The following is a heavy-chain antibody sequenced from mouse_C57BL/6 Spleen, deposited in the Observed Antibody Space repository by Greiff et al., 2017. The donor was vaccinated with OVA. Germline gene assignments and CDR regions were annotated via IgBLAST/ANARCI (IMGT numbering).Heavy chain of an antibody. J-gene: IGHJ4*01. V-gene: IGHV1-39*01. CDR1: GYSFTDYN. CDR3: ARGRSYYGNYEDAMDD. D-gene: IGHD2-1*01. CDR2: INPNYGTT. Sequence: LVESGPELVKPGASVKISCKASGYSFTDYNMNWVKQSNGKSLEWIGVINPNYGTTSYNQKFKGKATLTVDQSSSTAYMQLNSLTSEDSAVYYGARGRSYYGNYEDAMDDWGQGTSVTVSS.